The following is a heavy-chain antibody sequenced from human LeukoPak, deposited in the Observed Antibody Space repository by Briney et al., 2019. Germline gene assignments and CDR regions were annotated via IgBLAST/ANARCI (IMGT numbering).Heavy chain of an antibody. Sequence: SETLSLTCTVSGGSISSGGYYWSWIRQHPGKGLEWIGYIYYSGSTNYNPSLKSRVAISVDTSKNQFSLKLSSVTAADTAVYYCARGPLWNYDFWSGYYTAMGTFDYWGQGTLVTVSS. J-gene: IGHJ4*02. V-gene: IGHV4-31*03. CDR3: ARGPLWNYDFWSGYYTAMGTFDY. CDR2: IYYSGST. CDR1: GGSISSGGYY. D-gene: IGHD3-3*01.